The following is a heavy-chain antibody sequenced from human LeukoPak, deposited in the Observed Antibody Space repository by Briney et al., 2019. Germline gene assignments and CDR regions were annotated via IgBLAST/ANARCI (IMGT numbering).Heavy chain of an antibody. V-gene: IGHV4-59*01. J-gene: IGHJ5*02. D-gene: IGHD2-2*01. Sequence: SETLSLTCTVSGGSISSYYWSWIRQPPGKGLEWIGYIYYSGSTNYNPSLKSRVTISVDTSKNQFSLKLSSVTAADTAVYYCARGLYCSSTSCYWFDPWGQGTLVTVSS. CDR1: GGSISSYY. CDR3: ARGLYCSSTSCYWFDP. CDR2: IYYSGST.